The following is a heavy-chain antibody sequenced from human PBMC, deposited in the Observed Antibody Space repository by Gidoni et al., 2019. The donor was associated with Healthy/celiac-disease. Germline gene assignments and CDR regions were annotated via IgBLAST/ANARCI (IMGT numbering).Heavy chain of an antibody. D-gene: IGHD6-25*01. CDR3: ARGRGIAPGPGYYYYGMDV. CDR1: GGSFSGYY. J-gene: IGHJ6*02. Sequence: QVQLQQWGAGLLKPSETLSLTCAVYGGSFSGYYWSWIRQPPGKGLEWIGEITHSGSTNYNPSLKSRVTISVDTSKNQFSLKLSSVTAADTAVYYCARGRGIAPGPGYYYYGMDVWGQGTTVTVSS. CDR2: ITHSGST. V-gene: IGHV4-34*01.